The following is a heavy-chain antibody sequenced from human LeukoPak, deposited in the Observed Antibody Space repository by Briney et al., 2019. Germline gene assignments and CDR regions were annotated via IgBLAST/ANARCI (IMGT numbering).Heavy chain of an antibody. CDR1: GGSFSGYY. CDR2: INHSGST. Sequence: PSETLSLTCAVYGGSFSGYYWSWIRQPPGKGLEWIGEINHSGSTNYNPSLKGRVTISVDTSKNQFSLKLSSVTAADTAVYYCARHYCSSTSCYYYSNAFDIWGQGTMVTVSS. D-gene: IGHD2-2*01. V-gene: IGHV4-34*01. J-gene: IGHJ3*02. CDR3: ARHYCSSTSCYYYSNAFDI.